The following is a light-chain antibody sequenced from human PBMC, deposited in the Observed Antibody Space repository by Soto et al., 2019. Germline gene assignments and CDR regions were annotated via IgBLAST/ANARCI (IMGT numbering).Light chain of an antibody. CDR1: QTVNGY. CDR2: DTS. V-gene: IGKV3-11*01. CDR3: QQRYGWPS. Sequence: EIVLTQSPATLSLSPGERATLSCRASQTVNGYLAWYQHKLGQAPRLLIYDTSNRATGVPARFSGSGSRTDFTRTISSLEPEDSAVYYCQQRYGWPSFGQGTKLESK. J-gene: IGKJ2*01.